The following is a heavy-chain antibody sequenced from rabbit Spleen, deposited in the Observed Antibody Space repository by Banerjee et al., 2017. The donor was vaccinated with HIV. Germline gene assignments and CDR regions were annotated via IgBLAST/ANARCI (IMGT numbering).Heavy chain of an antibody. J-gene: IGHJ3*01. CDR2: INAVTGKA. V-gene: IGHV1S45*01. CDR1: GFSFSNKAV. CDR3: VRAIVPWLGLTRLDL. Sequence: QEQLVESGGGLVKPEGSLKLSCTASGFSFSNKAVMCWVRQAPGKGLEWIACINAVTGKAVYASWAKGRFTFSKTSSTTVTLQMTSLTAADTATYFCVRAIVPWLGLTRLDLWGQAPWSPS. D-gene: IGHD4-1*01.